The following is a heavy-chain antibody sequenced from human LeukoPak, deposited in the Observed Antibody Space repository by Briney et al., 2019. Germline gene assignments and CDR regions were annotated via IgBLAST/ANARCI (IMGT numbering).Heavy chain of an antibody. V-gene: IGHV4-30-2*01. CDR1: GGSISSGGYY. Sequence: PSETLSLTCTVSGGSISSGGYYWSWIRQPPGKGLEWIGYIYHSGSTYYNPSLKSRVTISVDTSKNQFSLKLSSVTAADTAVYYCARDGYSYGYRHWGQGTLVTVSS. D-gene: IGHD5-18*01. CDR2: IYHSGST. J-gene: IGHJ4*02. CDR3: ARDGYSYGYRH.